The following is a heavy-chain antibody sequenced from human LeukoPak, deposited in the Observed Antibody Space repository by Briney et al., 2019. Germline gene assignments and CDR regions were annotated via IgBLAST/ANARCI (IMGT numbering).Heavy chain of an antibody. V-gene: IGHV3-21*01. CDR2: ISSSSSYI. CDR3: ARDYYGDYYFDY. CDR1: EFTLSSHS. D-gene: IGHD4-17*01. Sequence: GGSLRLSCAASEFTLSSHSMNWVRQAPGKGLEWVSSISSSSSYIYYADSVKGRFTISRDNAKNSLYLQMNSLRAEDTAVYYCARDYYGDYYFDYWGQGTLVTVSS. J-gene: IGHJ4*02.